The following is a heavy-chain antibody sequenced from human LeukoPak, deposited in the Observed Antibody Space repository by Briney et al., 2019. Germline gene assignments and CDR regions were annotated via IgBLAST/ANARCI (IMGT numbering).Heavy chain of an antibody. D-gene: IGHD4-11*01. Sequence: SETLSLTCTVSGGSISSSSYYWGWIRQPPGKGLEWIGSIDYRGSSFYNPSLKSRVTISVDTSKNHFSLKLTSVTAADTAVYYCAKDRRYSNYEPGYYYYGMDVWGQGTTVTVSS. V-gene: IGHV4-39*02. J-gene: IGHJ6*02. CDR3: AKDRRYSNYEPGYYYYGMDV. CDR1: GGSISSSSYY. CDR2: IDYRGSS.